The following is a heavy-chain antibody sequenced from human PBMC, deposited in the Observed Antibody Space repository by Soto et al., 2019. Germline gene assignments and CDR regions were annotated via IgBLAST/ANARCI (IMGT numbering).Heavy chain of an antibody. CDR1: GFRFKSFV. J-gene: IGHJ4*02. D-gene: IGHD3-16*01. CDR3: ARWGTTGGFAL. CDR2: TSYDGNNK. Sequence: QVQLVESGGGVVQPGTSLSLSCAASGFRFKSFVMHWVRQAPGKGLEWVAFTSYDGNNKDYGDSVKGRFTVSRDNSQNTLHLQRDFLRPEDTALYYCARWGTTGGFALWGQGTLVSVSS. V-gene: IGHV3-30*19.